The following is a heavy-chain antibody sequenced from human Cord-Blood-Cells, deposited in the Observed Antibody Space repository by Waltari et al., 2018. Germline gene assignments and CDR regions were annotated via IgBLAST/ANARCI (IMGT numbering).Heavy chain of an antibody. V-gene: IGHV1-2*06. CDR1: GYTFTGYY. J-gene: IGHJ5*02. Sequence: QVQLVQSGAEVKKPGASVKVSCKASGYTFTGYYMHWVRQAPGQGLEWMGRINPNSGGTNYAQKFQGRVTMTRDTSISTAYIELSRLRSDDTAVYYCARNYDILTGYYNWFDPWGQGTLVTVSS. CDR3: ARNYDILTGYYNWFDP. D-gene: IGHD3-9*01. CDR2: INPNSGGT.